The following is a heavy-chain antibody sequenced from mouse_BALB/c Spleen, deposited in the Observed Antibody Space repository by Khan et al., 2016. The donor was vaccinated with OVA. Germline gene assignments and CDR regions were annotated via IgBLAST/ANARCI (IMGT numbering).Heavy chain of an antibody. CDR3: ARPYYGSAWFAY. CDR2: LWAGGST. J-gene: IGHJ3*01. CDR1: GFSLTSYG. Sequence: VQLQQSGPGLVAPSQSLSITCTVSGFSLTSYGVHWVRQPPGKGLEWLGVLWAGGSTNYTSALMYRLSISKDNSKNQVFLKMNSLQNDDTAMYYCARPYYGSAWFAYWGQGTLVTVSA. D-gene: IGHD1-1*01. V-gene: IGHV2-9*02.